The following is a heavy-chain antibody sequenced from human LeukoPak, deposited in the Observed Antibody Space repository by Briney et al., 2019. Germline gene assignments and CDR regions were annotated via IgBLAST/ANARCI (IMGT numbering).Heavy chain of an antibody. V-gene: IGHV3-74*01. CDR2: INSDGSST. CDR1: GFTFSSYW. CDR3: AKDQNTVATAPFDY. J-gene: IGHJ4*02. Sequence: PGGSLRLSCAASGFTFSSYWMHWVRQAPGKGLVWVSRINSDGSSTSYADSVRGRFTISRDNSKNVLYLQMNSLRAEDTALYYCAKDQNTVATAPFDYWGQGTLVTVSS. D-gene: IGHD4-17*01.